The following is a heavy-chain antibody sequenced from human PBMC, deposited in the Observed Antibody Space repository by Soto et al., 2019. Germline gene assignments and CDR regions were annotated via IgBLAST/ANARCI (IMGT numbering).Heavy chain of an antibody. J-gene: IGHJ3*02. D-gene: IGHD2-15*01. Sequence: SETLSLTCAVYGGSLSVNYCSWIRQQPGKGLEWIGEINHSGSTNYNPSLKSRVTISVDTSKNQFSLKLSSVTAADTAVYYCARVALYCTGGSCYSHDASDIWGQGTMVTVSS. V-gene: IGHV4-34*01. CDR1: GGSLSVNY. CDR2: INHSGST. CDR3: ARVALYCTGGSCYSHDASDI.